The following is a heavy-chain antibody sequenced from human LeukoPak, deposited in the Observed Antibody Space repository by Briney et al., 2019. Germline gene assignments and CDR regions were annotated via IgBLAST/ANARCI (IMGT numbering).Heavy chain of an antibody. J-gene: IGHJ4*02. CDR2: TYYRSKWYN. CDR3: ARARPSVPVTTSDMGDY. V-gene: IGHV6-1*01. D-gene: IGHD4-17*01. Sequence: SQTLSLTCAISGDSVSSNSAAWNWIRQSPSRGLEWLGRTYYRSKWYNDYAVSVKSRITINPDTSKNQFSLQLNSVTPADTAVYYCARARPSVPVTTSDMGDYWGQGTLVTVSS. CDR1: GDSVSSNSAA.